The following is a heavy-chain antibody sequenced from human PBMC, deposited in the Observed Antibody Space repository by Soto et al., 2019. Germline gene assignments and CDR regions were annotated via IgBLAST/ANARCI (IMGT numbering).Heavy chain of an antibody. CDR2: ISGNGGST. CDR3: AKDLWSGTYPYFFDY. CDR1: GFTFSTYW. V-gene: IGHV3-23*01. D-gene: IGHD1-26*01. Sequence: PGGSLRLSCAASGFTFSTYWMHWVRQAPGKGLEWVSAISGNGGSTNYADSVKGRFTISRDNSKDTLYLQMNSLRAEDTAVYYCAKDLWSGTYPYFFDYWGQGTLVTVSS. J-gene: IGHJ4*01.